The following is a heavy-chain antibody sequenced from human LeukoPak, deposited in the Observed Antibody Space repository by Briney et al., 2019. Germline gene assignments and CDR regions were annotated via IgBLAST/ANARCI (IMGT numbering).Heavy chain of an antibody. V-gene: IGHV4-59*05. D-gene: IGHD3-9*01. Sequence: SETLSLTCTVSGGSISSYYWSWIRQPPGKGLEWIGSMHYNERTYSNPSLKSRVTISVDTSKNQFSLNLSSVTAADTAVFYCASTYYDILTPSYYFDFWGRGTLVTVSS. CDR1: GGSISSYY. CDR2: MHYNERT. CDR3: ASTYYDILTPSYYFDF. J-gene: IGHJ4*02.